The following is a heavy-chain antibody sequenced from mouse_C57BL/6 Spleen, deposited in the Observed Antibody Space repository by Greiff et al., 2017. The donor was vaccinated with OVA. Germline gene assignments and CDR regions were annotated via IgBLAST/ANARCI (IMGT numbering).Heavy chain of an antibody. J-gene: IGHJ1*03. CDR1: GYTFTSYG. Sequence: VKLMESGAELARPGASVKLSCKASGYTFTSYGISWVKQRTGQGLEWIGEIYPRSGNTYYNEKFKGKATLTADKSSSTAYMELRSLTSEDSAVYFCARITTVVEDWYFDVWGTGTTVTVSS. V-gene: IGHV1-81*01. D-gene: IGHD1-1*01. CDR2: IYPRSGNT. CDR3: ARITTVVEDWYFDV.